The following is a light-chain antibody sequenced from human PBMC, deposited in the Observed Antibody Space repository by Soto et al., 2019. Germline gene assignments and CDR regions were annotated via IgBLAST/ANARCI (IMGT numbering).Light chain of an antibody. V-gene: IGKV3-11*01. Sequence: IVLTQSPATLSLSPGERATLSCRASQSVGNHLAWYQQRPGQAPRLLIYDASNRATGVPARFSGFGSGTDFTLIISSLEPEDSAVYYCQPRDDWPPGATFGGGTKVEIK. CDR2: DAS. CDR3: QPRDDWPPGAT. J-gene: IGKJ4*01. CDR1: QSVGNH.